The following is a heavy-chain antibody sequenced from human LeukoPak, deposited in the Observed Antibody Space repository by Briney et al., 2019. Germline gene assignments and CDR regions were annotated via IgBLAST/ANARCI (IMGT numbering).Heavy chain of an antibody. Sequence: GGSLRLSCAASGFTFSTYGMHWVRQAPGKGLEWVAVIWYDGSLKYYADSVKGRFTISRDNSKNTLYLQMSSLRVEDTAVYYCARDFRDYYDSSGLYNWFDPWGQGARVTVSS. J-gene: IGHJ5*02. CDR2: IWYDGSLK. CDR3: ARDFRDYYDSSGLYNWFDP. V-gene: IGHV3-33*08. D-gene: IGHD3-22*01. CDR1: GFTFSTYG.